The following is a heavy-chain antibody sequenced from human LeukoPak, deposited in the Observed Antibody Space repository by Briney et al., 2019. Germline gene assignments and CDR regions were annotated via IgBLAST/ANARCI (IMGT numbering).Heavy chain of an antibody. CDR1: GFTFSSYG. CDR3: AKGLPHSVRWYYFDY. J-gene: IGHJ4*02. V-gene: IGHV3-30*18. D-gene: IGHD6-13*01. Sequence: TGGSLRLSCAASGFTFSSYGMHWVRQAPGKGLEWVALISYDGGDQFYEDSVKGRFTISRDNSKNTLYLQMNSLRAEDTAVYYCAKGLPHSVRWYYFDYWGQGTLVTVSS. CDR2: ISYDGGDQ.